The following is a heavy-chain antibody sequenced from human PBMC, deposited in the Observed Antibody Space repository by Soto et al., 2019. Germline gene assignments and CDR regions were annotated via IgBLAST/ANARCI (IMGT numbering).Heavy chain of an antibody. Sequence: QVQLQESGPGLVKPSETLSLTCTVSGAFSSTYYWSWIRQPPGKGLEWIGYMNNIGRTNYNPSLKSRVTISLDTSKNQYSLKLSSVIAADTAVYYCARSFCRDAVRCNWFDPWGLGTLVTASS. CDR3: ARSFCRDAVRCNWFDP. CDR1: GAFSSTYY. D-gene: IGHD2-8*01. CDR2: MNNIGRT. V-gene: IGHV4-59*01. J-gene: IGHJ5*02.